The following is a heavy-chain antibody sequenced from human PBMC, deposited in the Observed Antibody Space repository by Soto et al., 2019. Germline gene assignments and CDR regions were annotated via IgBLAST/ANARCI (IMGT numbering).Heavy chain of an antibody. Sequence: PSETLSLTCTVSGGSISSGDYYWSWIRQPPGKGLEWIGYIYYSGSTYYNPSLKSRVTISVDTSKNQFSLKLSSVTAADTAVYYCARGLMTTENDLFDYWGQGTLVTVSS. V-gene: IGHV4-30-4*02. CDR3: ARGLMTTENDLFDY. D-gene: IGHD4-17*01. CDR2: IYYSGST. CDR1: GGSISSGDYY. J-gene: IGHJ4*02.